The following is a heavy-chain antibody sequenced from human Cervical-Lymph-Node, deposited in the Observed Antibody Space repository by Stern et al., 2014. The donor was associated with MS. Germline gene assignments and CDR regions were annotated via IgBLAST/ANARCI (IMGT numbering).Heavy chain of an antibody. V-gene: IGHV3-30-3*01. CDR3: ASRGTPFDVTSINEY. CDR2: ISQNGATP. D-gene: IGHD1-1*01. Sequence: VQLVESGGGVVQPGRSLRLSCAASGFTFSSFAMHWVRQAPGKGLEWGAVISQNGATPYHESPVKGRFTISRDNSKDPVFLQMNSLRPEDTAVYYCASRGTPFDVTSINEYWGQGTLVTVSS. J-gene: IGHJ4*02. CDR1: GFTFSSFA.